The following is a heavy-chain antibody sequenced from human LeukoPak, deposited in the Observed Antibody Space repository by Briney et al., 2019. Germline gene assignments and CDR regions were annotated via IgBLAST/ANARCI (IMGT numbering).Heavy chain of an antibody. CDR2: ISGSGTST. D-gene: IGHD3-22*01. V-gene: IGHV3-23*01. J-gene: IGHJ4*02. Sequence: GGSLRLSCAASGFTFSSCAMSWVRQAPGKGLEWVSGISGSGTSTYYADSVKGRFTISRDNSKNALYLQMNSLRADETAVYYCAKEVYSDSSGYFDYWGQGTLVTVSS. CDR1: GFTFSSCA. CDR3: AKEVYSDSSGYFDY.